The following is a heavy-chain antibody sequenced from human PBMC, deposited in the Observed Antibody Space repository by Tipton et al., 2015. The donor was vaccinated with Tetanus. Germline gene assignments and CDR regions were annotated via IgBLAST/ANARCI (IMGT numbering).Heavy chain of an antibody. CDR3: ARVRLAWGSRGDAFEI. CDR1: GGSISSGGYY. J-gene: IGHJ3*02. D-gene: IGHD7-27*01. V-gene: IGHV4-61*02. Sequence: TLSLTCTVSGGSISSGGYYWSWIRQPAGKGLEWIGRIYTSGNTNYNPSLKSRVTMSEDTSKNQFSLKLSSVTAADTAVYYCARVRLAWGSRGDAFEIWGQGTMVTVSS. CDR2: IYTSGNT.